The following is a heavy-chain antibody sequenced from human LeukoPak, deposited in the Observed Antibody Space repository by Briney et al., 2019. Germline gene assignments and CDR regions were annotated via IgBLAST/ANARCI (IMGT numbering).Heavy chain of an antibody. V-gene: IGHV1-18*01. CDR2: INPYNDNT. D-gene: IGHD6-13*01. CDR3: ARVSGSAISSRSLLY. J-gene: IGHJ4*02. CDR1: GYPFTNYG. Sequence: GASVKVSCKASGYPFTNYGINWVRQVPGQGLEWLGQINPYNDNTNYPQRLQGRVTMTTDTSTSTSFVELRSLTSSDTAIYYCARVSGSAISSRSLLYWGQGILVTVAS.